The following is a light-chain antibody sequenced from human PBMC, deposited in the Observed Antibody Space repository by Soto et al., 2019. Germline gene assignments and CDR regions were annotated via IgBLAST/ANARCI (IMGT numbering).Light chain of an antibody. CDR1: QSISSW. V-gene: IGKV1-5*03. Sequence: DIQMTQSPSPLSSSLVDIVTLTSGASQSISSWLAWYQQKPGKAPKLLVYKASSLESGVPSRFSGSGSGTEFTLTISSLQPEDFATYYCLQYNDYPLTFGGGTKVDIK. CDR3: LQYNDYPLT. CDR2: KAS. J-gene: IGKJ4*01.